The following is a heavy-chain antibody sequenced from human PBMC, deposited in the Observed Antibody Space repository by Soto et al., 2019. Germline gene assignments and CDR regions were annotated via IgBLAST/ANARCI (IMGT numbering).Heavy chain of an antibody. CDR3: AREPRITMVRGVLDH. CDR1: GYTFTGYY. J-gene: IGHJ4*02. V-gene: IGHV1-2*04. CDR2: INPNSGGT. D-gene: IGHD3-10*01. Sequence: ASVKVSCKASGYTFTGYYMHWVRQAPGQGLEWMGWINPNSGGTNYAQKFQGWVTMTRDTSISTAYMELSRLRSDDTAVYYCAREPRITMVRGVLDHWGQGTLVTVSS.